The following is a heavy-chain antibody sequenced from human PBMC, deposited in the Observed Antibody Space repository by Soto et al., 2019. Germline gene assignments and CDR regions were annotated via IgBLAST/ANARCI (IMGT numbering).Heavy chain of an antibody. J-gene: IGHJ4*02. Sequence: QVQLVESGGGVVQPGRSLRLSCAASGFTFSSYAMHWVRQAPGKGLEWVAVISYDGSNKYYADSVKGRFTISRDNSKNTLYLQMNSLRAEDTVVYYCARGAVTTSSDYWGQGTLVTVSS. V-gene: IGHV3-30-3*01. CDR1: GFTFSSYA. D-gene: IGHD4-17*01. CDR2: ISYDGSNK. CDR3: ARGAVTTSSDY.